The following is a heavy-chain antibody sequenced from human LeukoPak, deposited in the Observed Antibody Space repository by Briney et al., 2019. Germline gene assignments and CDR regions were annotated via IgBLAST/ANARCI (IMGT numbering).Heavy chain of an antibody. CDR1: GFTFSNSW. CDR2: INSDGTNT. CDR3: ARHRGAAAEYWYFDL. D-gene: IGHD6-13*01. Sequence: GGSLRLSCAASGFTFSNSWMHWVRQAPGKGLVWVSRINSDGTNTTYADSVKGRFTISRDNAKSTLYLQMNSLRAEDTAVYYCARHRGAAAEYWYFDLWGRGTLVTVSS. V-gene: IGHV3-74*01. J-gene: IGHJ2*01.